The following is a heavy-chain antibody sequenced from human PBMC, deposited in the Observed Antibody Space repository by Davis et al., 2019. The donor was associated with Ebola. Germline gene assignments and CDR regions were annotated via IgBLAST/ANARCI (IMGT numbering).Heavy chain of an antibody. CDR1: GFTFSSYA. Sequence: GESLKISCAASGFTFSSYAMTWARQAPGKGLEWVSAVTSSGGGTYYADSVKGRFTISRDNSKNTLYLQMNSLRVEDTAVYYCAKGGSGWPSDYPYGMGVWGKGTTVTVSS. J-gene: IGHJ6*04. V-gene: IGHV3-23*01. CDR2: VTSSGGGT. D-gene: IGHD6-19*01. CDR3: AKGGSGWPSDYPYGMGV.